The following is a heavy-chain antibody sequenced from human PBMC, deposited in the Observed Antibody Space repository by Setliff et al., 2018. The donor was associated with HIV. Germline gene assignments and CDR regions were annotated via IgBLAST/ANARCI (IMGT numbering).Heavy chain of an antibody. V-gene: IGHV5-51*01. CDR1: GYTFPQAW. Sequence: GESLKISCKGSGYTFPQAWIGWVRQMPGKGLEWMGIIYLSDSDTRYSQSFQGHVTISADKSISTAYLQWDSLKASDTAMYYCTRRRRAPGTGDLEAYWGQGTLVTVSS. CDR2: IYLSDSDT. J-gene: IGHJ4*02. D-gene: IGHD7-27*01. CDR3: TRRRRAPGTGDLEAY.